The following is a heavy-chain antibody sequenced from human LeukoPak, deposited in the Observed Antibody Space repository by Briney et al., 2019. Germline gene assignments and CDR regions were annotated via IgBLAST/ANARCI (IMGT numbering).Heavy chain of an antibody. CDR1: GGSISSGSYY. CDR2: IYTSGST. CDR3: ATGANHDY. V-gene: IGHV4-61*02. Sequence: PSETLSLTCTVSGGSISSGSYYWSWIRQPAGKGLEWIGRIYTSGSTNYNPSLKSRVTISVDTSKNQFSLKLSSVTAADTAEYYCATGANHDYWGQGTLVTVSS. J-gene: IGHJ4*02. D-gene: IGHD1-26*01.